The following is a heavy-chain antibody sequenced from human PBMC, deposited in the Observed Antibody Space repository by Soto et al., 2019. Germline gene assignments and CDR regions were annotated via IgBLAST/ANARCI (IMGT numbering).Heavy chain of an antibody. CDR2: ILPICNTT. Sequence: QVQLVQSGTEVKKPGSSVKVSCKASGGTFSSFAVSWVRQAPGQGLEWMGGILPICNTTNYAQKFQGRVTITADESTSTAYMELISLRSEDTAVYYCASPMVRGVITTKGFDYWGQGTLVTVSS. CDR3: ASPMVRGVITTKGFDY. V-gene: IGHV1-69*12. CDR1: GGTFSSFA. D-gene: IGHD3-10*01. J-gene: IGHJ4*02.